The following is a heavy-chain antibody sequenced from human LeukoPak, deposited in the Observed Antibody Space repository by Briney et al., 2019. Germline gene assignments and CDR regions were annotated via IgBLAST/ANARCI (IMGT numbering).Heavy chain of an antibody. D-gene: IGHD1-26*01. J-gene: IGHJ5*02. CDR1: GGSISSSNYY. CDR3: ARHGSYYFWFDP. V-gene: IGHV4-39*01. CDR2: LYYSGST. Sequence: SETLSLTCTVSGGSISSSNYYWGWIRQPPGEGLEWIGYLYYSGSTYYNPSLKSRVTMSVDTSKNQFSLKLNSVTAADTAVYYCARHGSYYFWFDPWGQGTLVTVSS.